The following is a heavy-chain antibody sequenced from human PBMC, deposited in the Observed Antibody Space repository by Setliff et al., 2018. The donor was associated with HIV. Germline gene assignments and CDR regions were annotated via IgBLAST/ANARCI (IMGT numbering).Heavy chain of an antibody. CDR2: ISYDGSDK. CDR3: VRDRFRGGVGTGLAEY. J-gene: IGHJ4*02. D-gene: IGHD3-16*01. CDR1: GFTFGSYA. V-gene: IGHV3-30*04. Sequence: PGESLKISCAASGFTFGSYAMHWVRQAPGRGLEWVAAISYDGSDKFYADSVKGRFTISRDDSKNTLYLQMSSLRVDDTAVYYCVRDRFRGGVGTGLAEYWGQGTVVTVSS.